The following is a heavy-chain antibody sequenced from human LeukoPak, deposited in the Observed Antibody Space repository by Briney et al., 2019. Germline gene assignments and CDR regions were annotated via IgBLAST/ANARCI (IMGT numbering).Heavy chain of an antibody. Sequence: SETLSLTCAVYGGSFSGYYWSWIRQPPGKGVEWIGEINHSGSTNYNPSLKSRVTISVDTSKNQFSLKLSSVTAADTAVYYCARGRLGYSSGWYDFGVNNWFDPWGQGTLVTVSS. V-gene: IGHV4-34*01. CDR2: INHSGST. J-gene: IGHJ5*02. CDR1: GGSFSGYY. D-gene: IGHD6-19*01. CDR3: ARGRLGYSSGWYDFGVNNWFDP.